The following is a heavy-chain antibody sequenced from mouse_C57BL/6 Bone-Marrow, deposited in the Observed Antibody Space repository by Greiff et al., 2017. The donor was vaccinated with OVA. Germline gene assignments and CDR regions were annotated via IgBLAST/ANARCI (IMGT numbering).Heavy chain of an antibody. CDR2: IDPSDSYT. Sequence: QVQLQQPGAELVKPGASVKLSCKASGYTFTSYWMQWVNQRPGQGLEWIGEIDPSDSYTNYNQKFKGKATLTVDTSSSTAYMQLSSLTSEDSAVYYCARLEDVFYAMDYWGQGTSVTVSS. CDR1: GYTFTSYW. CDR3: ARLEDVFYAMDY. J-gene: IGHJ4*01. V-gene: IGHV1-50*01.